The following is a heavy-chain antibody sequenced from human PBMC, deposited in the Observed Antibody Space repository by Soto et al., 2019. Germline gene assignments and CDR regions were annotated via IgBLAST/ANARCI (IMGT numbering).Heavy chain of an antibody. CDR3: AKDSRIQLWYYYGMDV. CDR2: ISYDGSNK. Sequence: QVQLVESGGGVVQPGRSLRLSCAASGFTFSSYGMHWVRQAPGKGLEWVAVISYDGSNKYYADSVKGRFTISRDNSKNTLYLQMNSLRAEDTAVYYCAKDSRIQLWYYYGMDVWGQGTTVTVSS. J-gene: IGHJ6*02. V-gene: IGHV3-30*18. CDR1: GFTFSSYG. D-gene: IGHD5-18*01.